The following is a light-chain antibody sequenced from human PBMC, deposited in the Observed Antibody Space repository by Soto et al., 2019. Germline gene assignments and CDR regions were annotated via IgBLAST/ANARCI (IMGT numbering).Light chain of an antibody. V-gene: IGLV2-8*01. CDR1: SSDVGGYNY. CDR2: EVS. CDR3: SSFEGSNNYV. J-gene: IGLJ1*01. Sequence: QSVLTQPPSASGSPGQSVTISCTGTSSDVGGYNYVSWYQQHPGKAPKLMIYEVSKRPSGVPDRFSGSKSGNTASLTVSGLQAEDEADYYCSSFEGSNNYVFGTGTKGTVL.